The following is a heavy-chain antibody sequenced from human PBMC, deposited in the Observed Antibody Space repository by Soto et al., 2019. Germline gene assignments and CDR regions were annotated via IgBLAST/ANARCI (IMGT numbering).Heavy chain of an antibody. J-gene: IGHJ4*02. D-gene: IGHD5-12*01. V-gene: IGHV3-33*01. Sequence: QVQLVESGGGVVQPGRSLRLSCAASGFTFSSYGLHWVRQAPGKGLEWVAVIWYDGSNKYYADSVKGRFTISRDNSKNTLYLQMNSLRAEDTAVYYCARDTNMVATQTLSPHLDYWGQGTLVTVSS. CDR1: GFTFSSYG. CDR3: ARDTNMVATQTLSPHLDY. CDR2: IWYDGSNK.